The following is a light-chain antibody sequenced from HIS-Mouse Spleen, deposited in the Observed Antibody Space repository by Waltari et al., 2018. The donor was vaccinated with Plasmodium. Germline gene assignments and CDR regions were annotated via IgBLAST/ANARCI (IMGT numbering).Light chain of an antibody. CDR2: EDS. Sequence: SYELTQPPSVSVSPGQTARITCSGDALPKKYAYWYQQKSGQAPVLVIYEDSKRPSGIPERFPGSSSGTMATWTISGAQVEDEADYYGYSTDSSGNHRVFGGGTKLTVL. J-gene: IGLJ3*02. V-gene: IGLV3-10*01. CDR3: YSTDSSGNHRV. CDR1: ALPKKY.